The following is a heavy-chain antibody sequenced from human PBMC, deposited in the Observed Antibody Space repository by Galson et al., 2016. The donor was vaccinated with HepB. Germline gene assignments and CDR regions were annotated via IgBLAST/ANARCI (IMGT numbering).Heavy chain of an antibody. CDR2: ITGDRANA. Sequence: SLRLSCAASGFTFGTYTMHWIRQAPGAGLQWVSLITGDRANAYYADTVKGRFTISRDNRKNSLYLQMNNLRTEDTALYYCAKDHGGYSGFDYWGQGTLVTASS. J-gene: IGHJ4*02. CDR3: AKDHGGYSGFDY. CDR1: GFTFGTYT. D-gene: IGHD4-23*01. V-gene: IGHV3-43*01.